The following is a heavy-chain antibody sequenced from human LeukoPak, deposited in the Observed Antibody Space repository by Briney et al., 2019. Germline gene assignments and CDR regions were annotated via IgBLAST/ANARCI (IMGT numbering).Heavy chain of an antibody. Sequence: GGSLRLSCAASGFTFSSYTINWVRQAPGKGLEWVSYISSSGSYIYYADSVKGRFTISRDNAENSLYLQMNSLRAEDTAVYYCARGSEGYCSGGGCYYGMDVWGQGTTVTVSS. CDR3: ARGSEGYCSGGGCYYGMDV. CDR2: ISSSGSYI. J-gene: IGHJ6*01. V-gene: IGHV3-21*01. D-gene: IGHD2-15*01. CDR1: GFTFSSYT.